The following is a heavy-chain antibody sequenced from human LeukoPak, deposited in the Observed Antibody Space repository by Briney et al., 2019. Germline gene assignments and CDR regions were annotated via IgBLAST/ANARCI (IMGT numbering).Heavy chain of an antibody. CDR3: ASASRYYDSSGYYYVISPGPNLIWAY. CDR2: INHSGST. Sequence: SETLSLTCAVYGGSFSGYYWSWIRQPPGKGLEWIGEINHSGSTNYNPSLKSRVTISVDTSKNQFSLKLSSVTAADTAVYYCASASRYYDSSGYYYVISPGPNLIWAYWGQGTLVTVSS. D-gene: IGHD3-22*01. CDR1: GGSFSGYY. J-gene: IGHJ4*02. V-gene: IGHV4-34*01.